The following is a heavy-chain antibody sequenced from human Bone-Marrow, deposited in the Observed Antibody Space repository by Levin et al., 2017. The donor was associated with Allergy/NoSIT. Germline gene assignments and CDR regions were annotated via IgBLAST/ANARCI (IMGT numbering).Heavy chain of an antibody. J-gene: IGHJ6*02. CDR3: ARHEGGYYYYGLNV. V-gene: IGHV4-39*01. CDR1: GGSMNSSHYY. Sequence: SETLSLTRTVSGGSMNSSHYYWAWIRQPPGKGLEWLACIYYRGSTYYNPSLKSRLTMSVDTSKNQFSLRLSSVTAADTAVYYCARHEGGYYYYGLNVWGQGTTVTVSS. CDR2: IYYRGST.